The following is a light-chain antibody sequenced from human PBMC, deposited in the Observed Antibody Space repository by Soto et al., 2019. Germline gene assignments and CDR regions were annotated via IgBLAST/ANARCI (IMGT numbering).Light chain of an antibody. Sequence: QSVLTQPASVSGSPGQSITISCTGTSSDVGAYNYVSWYQQHPGKAPKLMIYDVYSRPSGVSNRFSGSKSGNTASLTISGLRAEDEADYYCASYISSTTLGVFGGGTKVTVL. CDR2: DVY. J-gene: IGLJ2*01. CDR1: SSDVGAYNY. V-gene: IGLV2-14*03. CDR3: ASYISSTTLGV.